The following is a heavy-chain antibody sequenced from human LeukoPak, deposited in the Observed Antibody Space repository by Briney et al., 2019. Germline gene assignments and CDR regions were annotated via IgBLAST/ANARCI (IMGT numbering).Heavy chain of an antibody. J-gene: IGHJ6*03. CDR2: IYTSGST. CDR3: AREDSITIFGVGVYYYYMDV. Sequence: SETLSLTCTVSGGSISSYYWSWIRQPAGKGLEWIGRIYTSGSTNYNPSLKSRVTMSVDTSKNQFSLKLSSVTAADTAVYYCAREDSITIFGVGVYYYYMDVWGKGTTVTVSS. D-gene: IGHD3-3*01. CDR1: GGSISSYY. V-gene: IGHV4-4*07.